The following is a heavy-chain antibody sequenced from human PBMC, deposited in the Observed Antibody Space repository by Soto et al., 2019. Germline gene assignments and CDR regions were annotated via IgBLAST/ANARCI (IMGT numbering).Heavy chain of an antibody. CDR1: GGSISSSSYY. J-gene: IGHJ3*01. D-gene: IGHD3-16*01. CDR3: AIYMESLADDLFNV. V-gene: IGHV4-39*01. Sequence: SETLSLTCTASGGSISSSSYYWGWIRQPPGKGLEWIGSIYYSGGTYYTPSLKSRVTLSVGTLKNQFSLKLRSVTAADTAVYYCAIYMESLADDLFNVRGQRTTVTVSS. CDR2: IYYSGGT.